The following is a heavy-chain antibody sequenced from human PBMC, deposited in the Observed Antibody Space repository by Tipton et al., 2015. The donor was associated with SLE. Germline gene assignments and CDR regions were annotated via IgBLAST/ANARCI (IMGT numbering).Heavy chain of an antibody. V-gene: IGHV3-30*04. CDR3: AKEGGAAAVFFDY. D-gene: IGHD6-13*01. CDR1: GFTFSSYA. Sequence: SLRLSCAASGFTFSSYAMHWVRQAPGKGLEWVAVISYDGSNKYYADSVKGRFTISRDNSKNSLYLQMNSLRTEDTALYYCAKEGGAAAVFFDYWGQGTLVTVSS. CDR2: ISYDGSNK. J-gene: IGHJ4*02.